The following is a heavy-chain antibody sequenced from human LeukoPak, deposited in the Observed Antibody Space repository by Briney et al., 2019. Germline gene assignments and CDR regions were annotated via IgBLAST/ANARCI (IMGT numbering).Heavy chain of an antibody. CDR3: ARDRGTTSSAGYYFDY. Sequence: PGGSLRLSCAASGFTFSQFGMHWVRQAPGKGLEWVAIIWYDGSEKFYGDSVKGRFTISRDNSKNKLYLQMNSLRAEDTAVYYCARDRGTTSSAGYYFDYWGQGTLVTVSS. CDR2: IWYDGSEK. D-gene: IGHD6-6*01. J-gene: IGHJ4*02. CDR1: GFTFSQFG. V-gene: IGHV3-33*01.